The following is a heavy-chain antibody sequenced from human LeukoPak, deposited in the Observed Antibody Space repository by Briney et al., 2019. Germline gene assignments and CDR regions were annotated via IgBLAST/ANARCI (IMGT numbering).Heavy chain of an antibody. CDR3: ASLITRLRWANWFDP. CDR2: IIPIFGTA. CDR1: GGTFSSYA. V-gene: IGHV1-69*05. D-gene: IGHD4-23*01. Sequence: ASVKVSCKASGGTFSSYAISWVRQAPGQGLEWMGGIIPIFGTANYAQKFQGRVTITTDESTSTAYMELSSLRSEDAAVYYCASLITRLRWANWFDPWGQGTLVTVSS. J-gene: IGHJ5*02.